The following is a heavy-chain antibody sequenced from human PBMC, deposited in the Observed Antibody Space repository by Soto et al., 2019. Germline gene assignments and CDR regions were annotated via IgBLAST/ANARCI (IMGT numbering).Heavy chain of an antibody. CDR3: ARGWPFFDY. Sequence: PGGSLRLSCAASGFTFSDHYMDWVRQAPGKGLEWVGRTRNKANSYTTEYAASVKGRFTISRDDSKNSLYLQMNSLKTEDTAVYYCARGWPFFDYWGQGTLVTVSS. D-gene: IGHD2-15*01. J-gene: IGHJ4*02. CDR2: TRNKANSYTT. V-gene: IGHV3-72*01. CDR1: GFTFSDHY.